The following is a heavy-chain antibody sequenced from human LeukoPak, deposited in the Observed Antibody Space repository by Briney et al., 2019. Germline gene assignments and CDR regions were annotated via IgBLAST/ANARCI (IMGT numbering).Heavy chain of an antibody. D-gene: IGHD5-24*01. Sequence: PSETLSLTCAVSGYSISSGYYWGWIRQSPGKGLEWIGSIYHSGSTYYNPSLKSRVTISVDTSKNQFSLKLSSVTAADTAVYYCARDNARALFDYWGQGTLVTVSS. J-gene: IGHJ4*02. CDR3: ARDNARALFDY. V-gene: IGHV4-38-2*02. CDR1: GYSISSGYY. CDR2: IYHSGST.